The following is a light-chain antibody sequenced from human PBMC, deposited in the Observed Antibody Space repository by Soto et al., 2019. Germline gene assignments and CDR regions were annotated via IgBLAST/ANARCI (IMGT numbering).Light chain of an antibody. CDR2: AAS. CDR1: QSISSY. V-gene: IGKV1-39*01. Sequence: DIQMTQSPSSLYAYVGDRVTINCRASQSISSYLTWYQQKPGTAPKLLIYAASNLQSGVPSRFSGSGSGTDFTLTISTLQPEDCATYYCQQSYSTPWTFGKGTTVEIK. J-gene: IGKJ1*01. CDR3: QQSYSTPWT.